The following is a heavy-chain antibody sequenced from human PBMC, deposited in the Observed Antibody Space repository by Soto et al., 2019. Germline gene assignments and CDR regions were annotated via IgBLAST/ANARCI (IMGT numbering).Heavy chain of an antibody. J-gene: IGHJ5*01. Sequence: QVQLQESGPGLVKPSETLSLTCTVSGGSISSYFWSWIRQPPGKGLEWIGYIYDSGNTNYNPSLNSRVTISVRTSENQFSLRLTSVTAADTAVYYCARHGYAGYISSWFDSWGQGTLVTVSS. CDR2: IYDSGNT. CDR1: GGSISSYF. V-gene: IGHV4-59*08. D-gene: IGHD6-13*01. CDR3: ARHGYAGYISSWFDS.